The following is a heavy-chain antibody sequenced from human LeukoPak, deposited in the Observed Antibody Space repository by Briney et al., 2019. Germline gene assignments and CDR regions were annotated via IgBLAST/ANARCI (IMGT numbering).Heavy chain of an antibody. D-gene: IGHD2-15*01. CDR2: IRYDGSNK. Sequence: GGSLRLSCAASGFTFSSYGMHWVRQAPGKGLEWVAFIRYDGSNKYYADSVEGRFTISRDNSKNTLYLQMNSLRAEDTAVYYCAKEGILLKLFDYWGQGTLVTVSS. J-gene: IGHJ4*02. V-gene: IGHV3-30*02. CDR1: GFTFSSYG. CDR3: AKEGILLKLFDY.